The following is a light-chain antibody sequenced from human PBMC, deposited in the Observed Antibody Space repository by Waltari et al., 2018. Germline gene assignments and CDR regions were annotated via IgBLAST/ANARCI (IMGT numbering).Light chain of an antibody. CDR2: DAS. CDR1: RGISSY. Sequence: DIQLTKSPSFLSASVGDRVTITCRASRGISSYLAWYLQKPGKAPKIMIYDASTLESGVPSRFSGSGSETEFTLTISSLQPEDFATYYCQQFHTYPYTFGQGTELEVK. CDR3: QQFHTYPYT. J-gene: IGKJ2*01. V-gene: IGKV1-9*01.